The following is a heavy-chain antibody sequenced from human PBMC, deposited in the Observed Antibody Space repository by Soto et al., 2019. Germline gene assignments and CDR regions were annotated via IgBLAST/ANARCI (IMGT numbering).Heavy chain of an antibody. V-gene: IGHV3-30-3*01. Sequence: QVQLVESGGGVVQPGRSLRLSCAAHGFTFSSYAMHWVRQAPGKGLEWVAVISYDGSNKYYADSVKGRFTISRDNSKNTLYLQMNSLRAEDTAVYYCARDPGAARDYYYGMDVWGQGTTVTVSS. J-gene: IGHJ6*02. CDR2: ISYDGSNK. CDR1: GFTFSSYA. CDR3: ARDPGAARDYYYGMDV. D-gene: IGHD6-13*01.